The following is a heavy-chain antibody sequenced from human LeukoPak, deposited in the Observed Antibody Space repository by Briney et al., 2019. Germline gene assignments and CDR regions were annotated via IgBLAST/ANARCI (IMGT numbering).Heavy chain of an antibody. D-gene: IGHD4-17*01. CDR1: GYTFTGYY. J-gene: IGHJ3*02. V-gene: IGHV1-2*02. CDR3: ARGATVTASDAFDI. CDR2: INPNSGGT. Sequence: ASVKVSCKASGYTFTGYYMHWVRQAPGQGLEWMGWINPNSGGTNYAQKFQGRVTVTRDTSISTAYMELSGLRSDDTAVYYCARGATVTASDAFDIWGQGTMVTVSS.